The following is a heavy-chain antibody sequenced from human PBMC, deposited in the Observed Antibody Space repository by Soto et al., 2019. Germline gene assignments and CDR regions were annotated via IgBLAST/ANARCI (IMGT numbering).Heavy chain of an antibody. CDR3: ARGPGAVANGVAEFDP. CDR1: GGSFSGYY. D-gene: IGHD2-8*01. CDR2: INHSGST. V-gene: IGHV4-34*01. J-gene: IGHJ5*02. Sequence: SETLSLTCAVYGGSFSGYYWSWIRQPPGKGLERIGEINHSGSTNYNPSLKSRVTISVDTSKNQFSLKLSSVTAADTAVYYCARGPGAVANGVAEFDPWGQGTLVTVSS.